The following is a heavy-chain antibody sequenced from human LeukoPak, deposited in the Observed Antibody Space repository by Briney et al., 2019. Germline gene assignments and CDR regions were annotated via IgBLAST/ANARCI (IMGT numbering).Heavy chain of an antibody. V-gene: IGHV4-59*01. Sequence: SETLSLTCTVSGGYISSYYWSWIRQPPGTGLEWIGYIYYSGSTNYNPSLKSRVTISVDTSKNQFSLKLSSVTAADTAVYYCAREDTAMVNGLDYWGQGTLVTVSS. CDR2: IYYSGST. D-gene: IGHD5-18*01. J-gene: IGHJ4*02. CDR3: AREDTAMVNGLDY. CDR1: GGYISSYY.